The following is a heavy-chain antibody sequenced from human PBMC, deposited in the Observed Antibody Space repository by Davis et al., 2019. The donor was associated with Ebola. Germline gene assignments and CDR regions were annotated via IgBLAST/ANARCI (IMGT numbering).Heavy chain of an antibody. J-gene: IGHJ6*04. V-gene: IGHV4-4*02. CDR3: ARDRVAVAGTGIHYYYGMDV. D-gene: IGHD6-19*01. Sequence: MPGGSLRLSCAVSGGSISSSNWWSWVRQPPGKGLEWIGEIYHSGSTNYNPSLKSRVTISVDKSNNQFSLKLNSVTAADTAVYYCARDRVAVAGTGIHYYYGMDVWGKGTTVTVSS. CDR1: GGSISSSNW. CDR2: IYHSGST.